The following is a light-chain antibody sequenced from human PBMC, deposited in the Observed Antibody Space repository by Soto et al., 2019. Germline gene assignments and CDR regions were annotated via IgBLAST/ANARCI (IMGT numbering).Light chain of an antibody. V-gene: IGKV1-5*01. CDR3: HQYNSYPPEKT. J-gene: IGKJ1*01. CDR2: DAS. Sequence: QVAYSTSALAASGEGREIITCRASQSISSWLAWYQQKPGKAPKLLIYDASSLESGVPSSFSGSGSGTEVTRTSSSVPPVHFARYSGHQYNSYPPEKTYGQGTKVDIK. CDR1: QSISSW.